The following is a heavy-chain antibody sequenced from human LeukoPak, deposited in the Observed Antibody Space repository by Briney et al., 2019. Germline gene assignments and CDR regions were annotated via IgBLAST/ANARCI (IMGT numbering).Heavy chain of an antibody. CDR3: AKGGNPDY. CDR2: ISVSGGTT. CDR1: GFTFNTYA. D-gene: IGHD1-26*01. J-gene: IGHJ4*02. V-gene: IGHV3-23*01. Sequence: PGGSLRLSCAASGFTFNTYAMSWVRQAPGKGLEWVSGISVSGGTTYYIDSAKGRFTISRDNSKNTLYLQMNSLRAEDTAVYYCAKGGNPDYWGQGTLATVSS.